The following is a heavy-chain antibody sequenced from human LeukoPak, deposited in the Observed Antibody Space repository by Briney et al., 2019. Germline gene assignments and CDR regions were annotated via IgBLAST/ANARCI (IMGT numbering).Heavy chain of an antibody. CDR3: ARDYQGLDY. CDR1: GFTFRNFG. CDR2: IWYDGNNK. Sequence: GRSLRLSCAASGFTFRNFGMHWVRQAPGRGLEWVAVIWYDGNNKYYADSVKGRFTITRDNYKNTLYLQMKSLRAEDTAVYYCARDYQGLDYWGQGTLVTVSS. D-gene: IGHD2-2*01. V-gene: IGHV3-33*01. J-gene: IGHJ4*02.